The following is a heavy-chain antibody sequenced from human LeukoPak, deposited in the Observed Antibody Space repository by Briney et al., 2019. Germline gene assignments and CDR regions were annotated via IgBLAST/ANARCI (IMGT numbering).Heavy chain of an antibody. Sequence: GGSLRLSCAASGFSFSTYSMNWVRQAPGKGLEWVSYIGASTSTIYYADSVKGRFTISRDNAKNSLILQMNSLRADDTAVYYCARGKLANWNPYFDYWGQGILVTVSS. V-gene: IGHV3-48*01. D-gene: IGHD1-1*01. CDR2: IGASTSTI. CDR3: ARGKLANWNPYFDY. J-gene: IGHJ4*02. CDR1: GFSFSTYS.